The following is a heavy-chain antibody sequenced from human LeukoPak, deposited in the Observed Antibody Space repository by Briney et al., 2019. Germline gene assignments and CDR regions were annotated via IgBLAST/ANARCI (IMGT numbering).Heavy chain of an antibody. J-gene: IGHJ4*02. Sequence: PGGSLRLSCVASGFTFSRYGMHWVRQAPGKGLEGVAGIWEDGSKKYHADSVEGRFTVSRHNSKNTLYLQMNSLRAEDTAVYYCAKEAYNILTGYFVDYWGQGTLVTVSS. CDR2: IWEDGSKK. V-gene: IGHV3-30*02. CDR1: GFTFSRYG. CDR3: AKEAYNILTGYFVDY. D-gene: IGHD3-9*01.